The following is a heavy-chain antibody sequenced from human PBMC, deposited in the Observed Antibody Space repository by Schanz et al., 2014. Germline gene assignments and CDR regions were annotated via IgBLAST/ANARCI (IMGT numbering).Heavy chain of an antibody. Sequence: QVQLVQSGAEVKKLGASVKVSCKASGGTFSTYTISWVRQAPGQGLEWMGRIIPSLGLAKYEQKFQDKVTITADTSTTTAYMELSGLRSEDTAVYYCARDRLECGAECYSVEVFEIWGQGTLVIVSS. CDR3: ARDRLECGAECYSVEVFEI. CDR2: IIPSLGLA. D-gene: IGHD2-21*01. J-gene: IGHJ4*02. CDR1: GGTFSTYT. V-gene: IGHV1-69*09.